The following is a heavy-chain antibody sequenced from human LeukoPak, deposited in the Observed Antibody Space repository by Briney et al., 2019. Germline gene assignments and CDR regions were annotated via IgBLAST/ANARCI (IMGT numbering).Heavy chain of an antibody. Sequence: SETLSLTCTVSGGSISSSSYYWGWIRQPPGKGLEWIGSIYYSGSTYYNPSLKSRVTISVDTSKNQFSLKLSSVTAADTAVYYCARHGDGRSYYDFWSGSPDFDYWGQGTLVTVSS. J-gene: IGHJ4*02. CDR3: ARHGDGRSYYDFWSGSPDFDY. V-gene: IGHV4-39*01. D-gene: IGHD3-3*01. CDR2: IYYSGST. CDR1: GGSISSSSYY.